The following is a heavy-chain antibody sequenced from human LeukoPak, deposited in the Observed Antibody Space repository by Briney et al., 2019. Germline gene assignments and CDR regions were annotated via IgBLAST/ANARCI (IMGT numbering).Heavy chain of an antibody. CDR2: ISWSSGSI. CDR3: ATSMAQDVDAFHI. V-gene: IGHV3-9*01. Sequence: AGGSLRLSCAASGFTFDDYAMHWVRQAPGKGLEWVSTISWSSGSIGYADSVKGRFTISRDNAKNSLYLQMNNLRAEDTAMFYCATSMAQDVDAFHIWGQGTMVTVSS. J-gene: IGHJ3*02. D-gene: IGHD2-21*01. CDR1: GFTFDDYA.